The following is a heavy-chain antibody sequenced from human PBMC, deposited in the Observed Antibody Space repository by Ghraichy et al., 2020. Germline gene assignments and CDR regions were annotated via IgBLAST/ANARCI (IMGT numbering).Heavy chain of an antibody. D-gene: IGHD3-22*01. J-gene: IGHJ4*02. CDR2: ISGSGGST. V-gene: IGHV3-23*01. Sequence: GGSLRLSCAASGFTFSSYAMSWVRQAPGKGLEWVSAISGSGGSTYYADSVKGRFTISRDNSKNTLYLQMNSLRAEDTAVYYCAKVWNYYDSSGYYLDGSLDYWGQGTLVTVSS. CDR3: AKVWNYYDSSGYYLDGSLDY. CDR1: GFTFSSYA.